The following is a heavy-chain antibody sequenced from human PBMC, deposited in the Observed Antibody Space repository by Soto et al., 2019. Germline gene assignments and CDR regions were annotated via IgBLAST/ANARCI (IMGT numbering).Heavy chain of an antibody. V-gene: IGHV1-69*01. D-gene: IGHD3-10*01. CDR2: IIPTFGKV. Sequence: QVQLVQSGAEVKKPGSSVKVSCQASGGTFSSYAITWVRQAPGQGLEWMGGIIPTFGKVNYAQKFQGRVTITADDSTSTAYMELSSLTSKDTAVYYCARSMARGLSQYNWSDPWGQGTLVTVSS. CDR1: GGTFSSYA. CDR3: ARSMARGLSQYNWSDP. J-gene: IGHJ5*02.